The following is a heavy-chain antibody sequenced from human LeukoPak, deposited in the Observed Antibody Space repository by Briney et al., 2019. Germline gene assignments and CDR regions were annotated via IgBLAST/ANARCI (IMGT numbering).Heavy chain of an antibody. D-gene: IGHD5-18*01. CDR1: GDTFTSYD. J-gene: IGHJ4*02. Sequence: ASVKVSCKASGDTFTSYDINWVRQATGQGLEWMGWINPNSGGTNYAQKFQGRVTMTRDTSISTAYMELSRLRSDDTAVYCCARLGVDTKPTDYWGQGTLVTVSS. V-gene: IGHV1-2*02. CDR3: ARLGVDTKPTDY. CDR2: INPNSGGT.